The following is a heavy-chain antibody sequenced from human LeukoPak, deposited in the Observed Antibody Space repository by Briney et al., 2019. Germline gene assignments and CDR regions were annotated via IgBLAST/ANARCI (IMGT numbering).Heavy chain of an antibody. Sequence: PGGSLRLSCAASGFTFSSYAMSWVRQAPGKGLEWVSAISGSGGSTYYADSVKGRFTISRDNSKNTLYPQMNSLRAEDTAVYYCAKDGYIVVVPAATGLDYWGQGTPVTVSS. CDR3: AKDGYIVVVPAATGLDY. V-gene: IGHV3-23*01. D-gene: IGHD2-2*01. CDR1: GFTFSSYA. CDR2: ISGSGGST. J-gene: IGHJ4*02.